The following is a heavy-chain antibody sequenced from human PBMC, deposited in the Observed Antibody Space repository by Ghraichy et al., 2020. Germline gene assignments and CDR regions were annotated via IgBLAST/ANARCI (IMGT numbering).Heavy chain of an antibody. CDR1: GGTFSSYA. CDR3: AMIPLRGVMGRIPPYYYYYMDV. V-gene: IGHV1-69*13. J-gene: IGHJ6*03. D-gene: IGHD3-10*01. Sequence: SVKVSCKASGGTFSSYAISWVRQAPGQGLEWMGGIISIFGTANYAQKFQGRVTITADESTSTAYMELSSLRSEDTAVYYCAMIPLRGVMGRIPPYYYYYMDVGGKGTTVTVSS. CDR2: IISIFGTA.